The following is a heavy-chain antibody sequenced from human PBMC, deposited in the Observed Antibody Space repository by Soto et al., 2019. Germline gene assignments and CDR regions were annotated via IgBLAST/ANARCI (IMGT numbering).Heavy chain of an antibody. D-gene: IGHD1-20*01. CDR1: GFTLSNNV. V-gene: IGHV3-74*01. CDR3: ASISVGL. CDR2: INSDGSRT. Sequence: GGSLRLSCAASGFTLSNNVMYWVRQAPGKGLVWVTRINSDGSRTNYADSVRGRFTISRDNAKNTLYLQMNSLRADDSAVYFCASISVGLWGQGTLVTVSS. J-gene: IGHJ4*02.